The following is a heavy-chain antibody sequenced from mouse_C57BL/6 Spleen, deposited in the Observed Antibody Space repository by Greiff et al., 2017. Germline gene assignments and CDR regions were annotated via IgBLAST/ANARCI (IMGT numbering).Heavy chain of an antibody. J-gene: IGHJ1*03. Sequence: QVQLQQPGAELVRPGSSVKLSCKASGYTFTSYWMDWVKQRPGQGLEWIGNIYPSDSETHYNQKFKDKATLTVDKSSSTAYMQLSSLTSEDSAVYYCARVYYGSSRSWYFDVWGTGTTVTVSS. CDR3: ARVYYGSSRSWYFDV. CDR1: GYTFTSYW. CDR2: IYPSDSET. D-gene: IGHD1-1*01. V-gene: IGHV1-61*01.